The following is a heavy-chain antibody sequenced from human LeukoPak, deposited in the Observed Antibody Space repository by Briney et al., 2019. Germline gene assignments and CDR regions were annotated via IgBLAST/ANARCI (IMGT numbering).Heavy chain of an antibody. J-gene: IGHJ4*02. CDR3: ARDPSLIVGARISFFDY. CDR2: INTYNGNT. Sequence: GASVKVSCKASGYTFTSYGISWVRQAPGQGLEWMGWINTYNGNTNYAQKFQGRVTMTTDTSTSTAYMDLRSLRSDDTAVYYCARDPSLIVGARISFFDYWGQGTLVTVSS. D-gene: IGHD1-26*01. CDR1: GYTFTSYG. V-gene: IGHV1-18*01.